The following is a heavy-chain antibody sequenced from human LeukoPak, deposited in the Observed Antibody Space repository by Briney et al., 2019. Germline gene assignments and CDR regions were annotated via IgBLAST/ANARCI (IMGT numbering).Heavy chain of an antibody. J-gene: IGHJ1*01. CDR3: AKIMYYYDSSGYPPPRYIQH. CDR1: GFTFSSYA. V-gene: IGHV3-23*01. Sequence: EAGGSLRLSCAGSGFTFSSYAMSWVRQAPVKVLEWVSAISGSGGSTYYADSVKGRFTISRDNSKNTLYLQMNSLRAEDTAVYYCAKIMYYYDSSGYPPPRYIQHWGQGTLVTVSS. D-gene: IGHD3-22*01. CDR2: ISGSGGST.